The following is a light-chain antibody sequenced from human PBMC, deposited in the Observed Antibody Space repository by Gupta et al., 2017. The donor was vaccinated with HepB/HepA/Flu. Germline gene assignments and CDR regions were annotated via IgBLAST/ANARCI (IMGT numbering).Light chain of an antibody. V-gene: IGLV2-14*01. Sequence: QSVLTQPASVSGSPGQSITISCTGTTSDIGSNNYVSWLQQHPGKAPKLMIFDVSNRPPGVSNRFSGSKSGNMASLTXSXLQAEDXADYYCFSATNSGTLVFGGGTKLTVL. CDR3: FSATNSGTLV. CDR1: TSDIGSNNY. CDR2: DVS. J-gene: IGLJ2*01.